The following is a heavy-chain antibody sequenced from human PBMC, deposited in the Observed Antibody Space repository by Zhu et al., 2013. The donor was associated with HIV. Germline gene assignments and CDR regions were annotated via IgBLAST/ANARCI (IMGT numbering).Heavy chain of an antibody. Sequence: VQLVESGGGVVQPGRSLRLSCAASGFTFSSYGMHWVRQAPGKGLEWVAVISYDGSNKYYADSVKGRFTISRDNSKNTLYLQMNSLRAEDTAVYYCAKDRRPVAGAESADYWGQGTLVTVSS. CDR1: GFTFSSYG. D-gene: IGHD6-19*01. V-gene: IGHV3-30*18. J-gene: IGHJ4*02. CDR2: ISYDGSNK. CDR3: AKDRRPVAGAESADY.